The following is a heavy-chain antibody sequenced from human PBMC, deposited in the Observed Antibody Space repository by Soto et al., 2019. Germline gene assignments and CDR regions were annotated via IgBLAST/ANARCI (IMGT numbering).Heavy chain of an antibody. CDR3: ARGYIVGTNTNAFDV. J-gene: IGHJ3*01. V-gene: IGHV5-51*03. CDR1: GYSFTSYW. D-gene: IGHD1-26*01. CDR2: IYPGDSDS. Sequence: EVQLVQSGAEVKKPGESLKISCKGSGYSFTSYWIGWVRQMPGKGLEWMGIIYPGDSDSRYSPSFQGQVTISADKSMNIAHLQWSSLKASDTAMYSCARGYIVGTNTNAFDVWGQGTMVTVSS.